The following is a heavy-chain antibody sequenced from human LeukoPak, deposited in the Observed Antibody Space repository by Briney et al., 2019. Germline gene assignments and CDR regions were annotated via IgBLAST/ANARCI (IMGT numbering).Heavy chain of an antibody. V-gene: IGHV5-51*01. J-gene: IGHJ5*02. CDR3: AGGYCSGGSCYWFDP. CDR1: GYSFTSYW. Sequence: GESLKISCKGSGYSFTSYWIGWVRQMPGKGLEWMGIIYPGDSDTRHSPSFQGQVTISADKSISTAYLQWSSLKASDTAMYYCAGGYCSGGSCYWFDPWGQGTLVTVSS. D-gene: IGHD2-15*01. CDR2: IYPGDSDT.